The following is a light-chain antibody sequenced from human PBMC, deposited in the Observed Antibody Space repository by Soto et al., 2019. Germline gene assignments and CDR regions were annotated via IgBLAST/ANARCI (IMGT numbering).Light chain of an antibody. V-gene: IGLV2-8*01. CDR2: DVN. Sequence: ALTQPPSASGSPGQSVAISCTGTASDIGGYTFVSWYQQHPGKAPKLLIYDVNKRPSGVPDRFSGSKSGNTASLTVSGLQAEDEADYYCSAHGGTNPYVFGTGTKVTVL. CDR1: ASDIGGYTF. CDR3: SAHGGTNPYV. J-gene: IGLJ1*01.